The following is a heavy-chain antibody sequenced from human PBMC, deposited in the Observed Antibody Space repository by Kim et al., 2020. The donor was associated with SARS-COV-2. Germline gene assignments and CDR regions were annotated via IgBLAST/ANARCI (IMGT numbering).Heavy chain of an antibody. D-gene: IGHD3-10*01. Sequence: DSGRGRFTISRDIAKNMLYLQMNSLTAEDTAVYYCTRDARLTIVSPGAFDIWGRGTMVTVSS. J-gene: IGHJ3*02. V-gene: IGHV3-74*01. CDR3: TRDARLTIVSPGAFDI.